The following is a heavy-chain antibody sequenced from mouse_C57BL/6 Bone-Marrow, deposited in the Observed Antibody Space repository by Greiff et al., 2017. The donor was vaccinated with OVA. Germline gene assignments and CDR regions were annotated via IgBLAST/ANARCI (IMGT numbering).Heavy chain of an antibody. Sequence: EVQVVESGGGLVKPGGSLKLSCAASGFTFSSYAMSWVRQTPEKRLEWVATISDGGSYTYYPDNVKGRFTISRDNAKNNLYLQMSHLKSEDTAMYYCARDRYYGSLFDYWGQGTTLTVSS. CDR1: GFTFSSYA. CDR3: ARDRYYGSLFDY. J-gene: IGHJ2*01. D-gene: IGHD1-1*01. CDR2: ISDGGSYT. V-gene: IGHV5-4*01.